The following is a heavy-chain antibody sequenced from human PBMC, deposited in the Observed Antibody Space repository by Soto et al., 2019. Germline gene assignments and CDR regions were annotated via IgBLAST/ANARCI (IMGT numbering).Heavy chain of an antibody. CDR3: ARDTRGGGNRNYGLDV. CDR1: GGSIISGRYF. J-gene: IGHJ6*02. CDR2: IYYSGST. Sequence: PSETLSLTCTVSGGSIISGRYFWSWIRQHPGKGLEWIGYIYYSGSTYYNSSLTSRVTILVDTSKNQFSLKLTSVTAADTAVYYCARDTRGGGNRNYGLDVWGQGTTVTVSS. D-gene: IGHD3-16*01. V-gene: IGHV4-31*03.